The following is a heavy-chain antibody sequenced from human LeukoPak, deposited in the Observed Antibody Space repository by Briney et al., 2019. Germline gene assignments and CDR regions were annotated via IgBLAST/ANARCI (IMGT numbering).Heavy chain of an antibody. Sequence: SETLSLTCTVSGGSISSYYWSWIRQPPGKGLEWIGYISYSGSTNYNPSLKSRVTMSVDTSKNQFSLRLSSVTAADTAVFYCARERTGGPDYWGQGTLVTVSS. D-gene: IGHD2-8*02. V-gene: IGHV4-59*01. CDR2: ISYSGST. J-gene: IGHJ4*02. CDR1: GGSISSYY. CDR3: ARERTGGPDY.